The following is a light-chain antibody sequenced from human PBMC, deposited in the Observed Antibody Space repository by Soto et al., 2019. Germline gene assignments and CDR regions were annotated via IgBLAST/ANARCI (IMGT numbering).Light chain of an antibody. Sequence: DLPLTPSPSSLSASVGDRVTITCQASQDIDNYLNWYQQKPGKAPKLLISDASSLKSGVPSRFSGSGSATEFTLSISSLQPDDFATYYCQQYNSHSRTFGQGTKVDIK. J-gene: IGKJ1*01. V-gene: IGKV1-5*01. CDR3: QQYNSHSRT. CDR2: DAS. CDR1: QDIDNY.